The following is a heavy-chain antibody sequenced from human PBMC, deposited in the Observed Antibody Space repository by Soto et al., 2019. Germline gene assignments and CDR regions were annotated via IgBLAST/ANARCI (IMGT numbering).Heavy chain of an antibody. CDR2: TYYRSKWYN. CDR1: GDSVSSNSAA. V-gene: IGHV6-1*01. CDR3: ARQPGYGSGSYYSALDY. J-gene: IGHJ4*02. D-gene: IGHD3-10*01. Sequence: PSLTLSPSCAISGDSVSSNSAAWNWIRQSPSRGLEWLGGTYYRSKWYNDYAGSVKSRITINPNTSKNQFSLQLNSVTPEDTAVYYCARQPGYGSGSYYSALDYWGQGTLVTVSS.